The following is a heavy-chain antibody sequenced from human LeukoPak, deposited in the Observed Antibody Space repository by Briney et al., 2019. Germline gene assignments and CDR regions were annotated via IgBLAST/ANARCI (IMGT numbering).Heavy chain of an antibody. V-gene: IGHV3-48*01. CDR3: ARGQWDTLDLGAFDI. J-gene: IGHJ3*02. CDR1: GFIFSSYS. CDR2: ISSSSSTI. D-gene: IGHD1-26*01. Sequence: GGSLRLSCAASGFIFSSYSMNWVRQAPGKGLEWVSHISSSSSTIFYADSVKGRFTISRDNAKNSLYLQMNSLRAEDTAVYYRARGQWDTLDLGAFDIWGQGTRVTVSS.